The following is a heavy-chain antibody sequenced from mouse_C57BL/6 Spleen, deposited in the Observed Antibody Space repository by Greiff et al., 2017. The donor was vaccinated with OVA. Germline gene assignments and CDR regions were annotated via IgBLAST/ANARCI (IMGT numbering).Heavy chain of an antibody. V-gene: IGHV5-9-1*02. CDR1: GFTFSSYA. Sequence: EVQVVESGEGLVKPGGSLKLSCAASGFTFSSYAMSWVRQTPEKRLEWVAYISSGGDYIYYADTVKGRFTISRDNARNTLYLQMSSLKSEDTAMYYCTRVLIPPEYAMDYWGQGTSVTVSS. J-gene: IGHJ4*01. CDR3: TRVLIPPEYAMDY. CDR2: ISSGGDYI.